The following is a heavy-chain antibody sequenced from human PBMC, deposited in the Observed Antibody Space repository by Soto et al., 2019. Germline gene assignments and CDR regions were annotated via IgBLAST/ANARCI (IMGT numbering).Heavy chain of an antibody. V-gene: IGHV4-34*01. D-gene: IGHD6-19*01. J-gene: IGHJ4*02. CDR2: IHNSGST. CDR1: GGSFSGFF. Sequence: QVLLQRWGAVLLKPSETLFLSCADYGGSFSGFFWCCIRQPPGKRLEWIGEIHNSGSTSFHPSLKSRVTMSVDTSKIQFSLRLSSVTAADTAVYYCARLSRGYSSGWYDYWGQGTLVTVSS. CDR3: ARLSRGYSSGWYDY.